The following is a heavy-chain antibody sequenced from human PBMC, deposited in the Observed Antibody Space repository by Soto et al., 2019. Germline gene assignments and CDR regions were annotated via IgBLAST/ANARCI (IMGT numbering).Heavy chain of an antibody. V-gene: IGHV1-46*01. J-gene: IGHJ5*02. CDR1: GYTFTSYY. CDR3: AARRGYYDSSTPFDP. CDR2: INPSGGST. Sequence: ASVKVSCKASGYTFTSYYMHWVRQAPGQGLEWMGIINPSGGSTSYAQKFQGRVTMTRDTSTSTVYMELNSLRAEDTAVYYCAARRGYYDSSTPFDPWGQGTLVTVSS. D-gene: IGHD3-22*01.